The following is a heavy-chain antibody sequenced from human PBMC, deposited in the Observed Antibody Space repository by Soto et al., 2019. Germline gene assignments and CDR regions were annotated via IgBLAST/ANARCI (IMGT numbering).Heavy chain of an antibody. D-gene: IGHD1-26*01. V-gene: IGHV3-23*02. CDR3: AATPPY. J-gene: IGHJ4*02. Sequence: GGSLRLSCAASGFTFSSYAMSWVRQAPGKGLEWVSAISGSGGSTYYNPSLESRVTISVDTSKNQVSLILTSVAAADTAVYYWAATPPYWGKGTLVPVSP. CDR1: GFTFSSYA. CDR2: ISGSGGST.